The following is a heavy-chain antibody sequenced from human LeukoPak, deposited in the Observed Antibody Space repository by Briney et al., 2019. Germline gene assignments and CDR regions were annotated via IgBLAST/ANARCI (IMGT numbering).Heavy chain of an antibody. Sequence: GGSLRLACAASGFTFSSYSMNWVRQAPGKGLEWVSSISSGSSYIYYADSVKGRFTISRDNAKNSLYLQMNSLRAEDTAVYYCGPPPVGATPFDYWGQGTLVTVSS. V-gene: IGHV3-21*01. J-gene: IGHJ4*02. D-gene: IGHD1-26*01. CDR3: GPPPVGATPFDY. CDR2: ISSGSSYI. CDR1: GFTFSSYS.